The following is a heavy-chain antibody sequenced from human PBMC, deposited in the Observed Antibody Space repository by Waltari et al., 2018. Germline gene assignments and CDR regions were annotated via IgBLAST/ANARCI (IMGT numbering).Heavy chain of an antibody. CDR2: IYYSGST. CDR3: ARDGYHYAFDI. J-gene: IGHJ3*02. V-gene: IGHV4-39*07. D-gene: IGHD5-12*01. Sequence: QLQLQESGPGLVKPSETVSVPCTCSGGSISSSSYYWGWIRQPPGKGLEWIGRIYYSGSTYYNPSLTSRVTISVDTSKTQFSLKLSSVTAADTAVYYCARDGYHYAFDIWGPGTIVTVSS. CDR1: GGSISSSSYY.